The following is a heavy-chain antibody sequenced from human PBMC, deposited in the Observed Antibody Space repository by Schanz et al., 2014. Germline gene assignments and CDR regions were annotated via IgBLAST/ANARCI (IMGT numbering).Heavy chain of an antibody. CDR2: IKSQFDGETA. D-gene: IGHD5-18*01. Sequence: EVQLVESGGGLIQPGGSLRLSCAASRLNFNNAWMHWVRQAPGKGLEWVGRIKSQFDGETADYGAAVRGRFTISRDDSQNTLYLQMNSLESEDTAVYYCTTGGRRGYSHYFYGMDVWGQGTTVTVSS. V-gene: IGHV3-15*01. J-gene: IGHJ6*02. CDR3: TTGGRRGYSHYFYGMDV. CDR1: RLNFNNAW.